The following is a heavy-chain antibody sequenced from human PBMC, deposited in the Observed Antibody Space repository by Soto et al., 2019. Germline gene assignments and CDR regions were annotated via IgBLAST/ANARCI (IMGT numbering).Heavy chain of an antibody. J-gene: IGHJ4*02. CDR3: AKDLMASIAARAPGY. V-gene: IGHV3-23*01. CDR2: ISGSGGST. D-gene: IGHD6-6*01. Sequence: VGSLRLSCAASGFTFSSYAMSWVRQAPGKGLEWVSAISGSGGSTYYADPVKGRFTISRDNSKNTLYLQMNSLRAEDTAVYYCAKDLMASIAARAPGYWGQGTLVTVSS. CDR1: GFTFSSYA.